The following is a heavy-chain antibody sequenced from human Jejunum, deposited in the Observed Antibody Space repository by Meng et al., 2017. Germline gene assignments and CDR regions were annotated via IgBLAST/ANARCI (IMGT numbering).Heavy chain of an antibody. CDR2: IWYDGSTK. D-gene: IGHD2-21*02. Sequence: GESLKISCAASGFIFSRYAMHWVRQVPGKGLEWVAVIWYDGSTKYYRDSVRCRFTISRDNSKNTLFLQMNCLRAEDTAVYYCAREGLEMVTGPRTDAFDMWGQGTLVTVSS. J-gene: IGHJ3*02. V-gene: IGHV3-33*01. CDR3: AREGLEMVTGPRTDAFDM. CDR1: GFIFSRYA.